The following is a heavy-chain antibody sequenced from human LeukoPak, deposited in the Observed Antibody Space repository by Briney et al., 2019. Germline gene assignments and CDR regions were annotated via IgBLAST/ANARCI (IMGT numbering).Heavy chain of an antibody. CDR3: ARTPYYYGSGSYPGWFDP. J-gene: IGHJ5*02. CDR1: GGSISSYY. D-gene: IGHD3-10*01. Sequence: SETLSLTCTVSGGSISSYYWSWIRQPPGKGLEWIGYIYYSGSTNYNPSLKSRVTISVDTSKNQFSLKLSSVTAADTAVYYCARTPYYYGSGSYPGWFDPWGQGTLVTVSS. V-gene: IGHV4-59*01. CDR2: IYYSGST.